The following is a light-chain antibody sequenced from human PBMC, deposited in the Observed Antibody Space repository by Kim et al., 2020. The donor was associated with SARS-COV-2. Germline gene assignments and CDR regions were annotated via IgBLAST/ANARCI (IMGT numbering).Light chain of an antibody. J-gene: IGLJ2*01. V-gene: IGLV2-11*01. CDR3: CSYAGSYTFGVV. Sequence: QSALTQPRSVSGSPGQSVTISCTGTSSDVGGYNYVSWYQQHPGKAPKLMIYDVSKRPSGVPDRFSGSKSGNTASLTISGLQAEDEADYYCCSYAGSYTFGVVFGVGTQLTVL. CDR2: DVS. CDR1: SSDVGGYNY.